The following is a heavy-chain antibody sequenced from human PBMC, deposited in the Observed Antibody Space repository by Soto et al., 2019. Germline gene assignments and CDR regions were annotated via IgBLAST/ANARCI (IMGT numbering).Heavy chain of an antibody. D-gene: IGHD3-10*01. Sequence: QVQLVQSGAEVKKPGSSVKVSCKASCGTFSSYTISWVRQAPGQGLEWMGRIIPILGIANYAQKFQGRGTMTADKSTSTAYMALSSLRSAATAVYYCASPSPRRGSGILFAYWGPGTLVTVSS. V-gene: IGHV1-69*02. CDR2: IIPILGIA. CDR1: CGTFSSYT. J-gene: IGHJ4*02. CDR3: ASPSPRRGSGILFAY.